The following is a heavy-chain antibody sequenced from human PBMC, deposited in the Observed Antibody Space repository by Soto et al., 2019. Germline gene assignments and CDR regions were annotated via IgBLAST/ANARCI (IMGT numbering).Heavy chain of an antibody. CDR2: IYYSGST. CDR3: ARLDFDDFWSGYYYYFDY. Sequence: KSSETLSLTCTVSGGSISSYYWSWIRQPPGKGLEWIGYIYYSGSTNYNPSLKSRVTISVDTSKNQFSLKLSSVTAADTAVHYCARLDFDDFWSGYYYYFDYWGQGTLVTVSS. J-gene: IGHJ4*02. CDR1: GGSISSYY. D-gene: IGHD3-3*01. V-gene: IGHV4-59*01.